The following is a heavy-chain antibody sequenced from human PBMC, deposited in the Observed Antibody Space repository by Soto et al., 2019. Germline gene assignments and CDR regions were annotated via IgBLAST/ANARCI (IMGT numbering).Heavy chain of an antibody. V-gene: IGHV3-64*01. D-gene: IGHD2-15*01. CDR1: GFTFSSYA. Sequence: EVQLVESGGGLVQPGGSLRLSCAASGFTFSSYAMHWVRQAPGKGLEYVSAISSNGGSTYYANSVKGRLTISRDNSKNTLYLQMGSLRAEDMAVYYCARGVVVVTATYGMDVWGQGTTVTVSS. CDR2: ISSNGGST. CDR3: ARGVVVVTATYGMDV. J-gene: IGHJ6*02.